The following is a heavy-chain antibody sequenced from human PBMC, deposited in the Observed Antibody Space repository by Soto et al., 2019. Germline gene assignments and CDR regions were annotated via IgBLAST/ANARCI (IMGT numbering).Heavy chain of an antibody. V-gene: IGHV3-74*01. CDR1: GFRFSDYW. J-gene: IGHJ4*02. CDR3: ARDHGGGLGY. Sequence: EVQLVESGGGLVQPGGYLRLSCTASGFRFSDYWMHWVRQTPGKGLEWVSRIHSDGSFTSYAGSVKGRFTISRDNSKNTVCLQLNSLRPDDTAVYYCARDHGGGLGYWGQGALVTVSS. CDR2: IHSDGSFT. D-gene: IGHD2-15*01.